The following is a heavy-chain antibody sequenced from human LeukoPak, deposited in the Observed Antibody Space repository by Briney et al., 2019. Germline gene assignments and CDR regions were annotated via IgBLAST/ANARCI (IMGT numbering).Heavy chain of an antibody. CDR3: AKDLGKLVRKIDY. Sequence: PGRSLRLSCAASGFTLDDYAMHWVRQAPGKGLEWVSGISWNSGSIGYADSVKGRFSISSDNAKNSLDLQMNNLRTEDTALYYCAKDLGKLVRKIDYWGQGTLVTVSS. J-gene: IGHJ4*02. D-gene: IGHD6-6*01. CDR1: GFTLDDYA. V-gene: IGHV3-9*01. CDR2: ISWNSGSI.